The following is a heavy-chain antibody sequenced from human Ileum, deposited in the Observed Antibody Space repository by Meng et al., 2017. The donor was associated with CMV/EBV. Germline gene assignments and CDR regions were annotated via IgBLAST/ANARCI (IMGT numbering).Heavy chain of an antibody. CDR3: TYGWPLKY. V-gene: IGHV6-1*01. J-gene: IGHJ4*02. CDR2: TWYGSKWYY. Sequence: GQLQQSGPGVVKPSQNRSLTVAEYIVSISTESWNWIRQAPSRCLEWLGRTWYGSKWYYEYAVSVKSRITIIPDTSQNQISLQLNSVTPDDTTVYYCTYGWPLKYWGQGSLVTVSS. CDR1: YIVSISTES. D-gene: IGHD3-10*01.